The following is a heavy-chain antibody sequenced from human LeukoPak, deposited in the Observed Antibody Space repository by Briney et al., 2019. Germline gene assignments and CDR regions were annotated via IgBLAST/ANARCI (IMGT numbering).Heavy chain of an antibody. CDR3: ARRSSSWYSKIDS. CDR1: GGSISGSSYF. V-gene: IGHV4-39*01. Sequence: PSETLSLTCTVSGGSISGSSYFWGWIRQPPGKGLEWIGSIYYSGSTYYNPSLKSRVTISVDTSKNQFSLKLSSVTAADTAVYYCARRSSSWYSKIDSWGQGTLVTVSS. J-gene: IGHJ4*02. D-gene: IGHD6-13*01. CDR2: IYYSGST.